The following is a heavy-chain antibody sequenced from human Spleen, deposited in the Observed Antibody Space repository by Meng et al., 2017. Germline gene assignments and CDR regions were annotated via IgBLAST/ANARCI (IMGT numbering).Heavy chain of an antibody. Sequence: LQESGPGLVKPSGTLSLTCAVSGESISSSYWWSWVRQPPGKGLEWIGEVYHSGNTNSNPSLKSRVTMSVDKSKNQFSLQLTSVTAADTGFYYCARGSMTGAGDFEYWGQGILVTVSS. CDR1: GESISSSYW. D-gene: IGHD6-13*01. J-gene: IGHJ4*02. CDR3: ARGSMTGAGDFEY. V-gene: IGHV4-4*02. CDR2: VYHSGNT.